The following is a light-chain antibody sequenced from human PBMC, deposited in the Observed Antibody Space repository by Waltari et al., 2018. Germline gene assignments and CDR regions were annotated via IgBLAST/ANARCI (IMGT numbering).Light chain of an antibody. CDR2: HAS. CDR3: QNYVRLPAT. CDR1: QSIRTY. Sequence: EIMLTQSPGTLSLSPGERATLFCKASQSIRTYLAWYQQKPGQAPRLLIYHASSRATGIPDRFSGSGSGTDFSLTISRLEPEDFAVYYCQNYVRLPATFGQGTKVEIK. J-gene: IGKJ1*01. V-gene: IGKV3-20*01.